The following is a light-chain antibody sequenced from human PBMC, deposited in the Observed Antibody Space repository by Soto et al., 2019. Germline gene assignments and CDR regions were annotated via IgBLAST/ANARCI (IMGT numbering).Light chain of an antibody. CDR2: GAS. V-gene: IGKV3-20*01. Sequence: EIVLTQSPGTLSLSPGERATLSCRASQSVSSGYLAWYQQKPGQAPRLLIYGASSRATGIPDRFSGSGSGTDFTLTISRLEPEDFAVYYCQQYGSSRTFGQGTEVEIK. CDR1: QSVSSGY. J-gene: IGKJ1*01. CDR3: QQYGSSRT.